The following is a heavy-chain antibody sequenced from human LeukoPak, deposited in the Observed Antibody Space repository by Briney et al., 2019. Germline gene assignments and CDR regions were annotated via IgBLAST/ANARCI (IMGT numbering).Heavy chain of an antibody. CDR3: ARFSSGNGWFDP. CDR2: INPNSGGT. V-gene: IGHV1-2*02. Sequence: SVKVSCKASGYIFIGYYMHWVRQAPGQGLEWMGWINPNSGGTNYAQKFQGRVTMTRDTSISTAYMELSRLRSDDTAVYYCARFSSGNGWFDPWGQGTLVTVSS. J-gene: IGHJ5*02. D-gene: IGHD3-10*01. CDR1: GYIFIGYY.